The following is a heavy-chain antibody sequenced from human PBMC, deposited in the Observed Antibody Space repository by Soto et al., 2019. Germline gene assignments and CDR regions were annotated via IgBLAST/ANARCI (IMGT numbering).Heavy chain of an antibody. CDR2: ISSSSSYT. CDR1: GFTFSDYY. J-gene: IGHJ4*02. Sequence: QVQLVESGGGLVKPGGSLRLSCAASGFTFSDYYMSWIRQAPGKGLEWISYISSSSSYTNYADSVKGRFTISRDNAKNSLYLQMNSRRAEATGVYCCASAPYSGSSHSDFWGQGTPVTVSS. D-gene: IGHD1-26*01. CDR3: ASAPYSGSSHSDF. V-gene: IGHV3-11*05.